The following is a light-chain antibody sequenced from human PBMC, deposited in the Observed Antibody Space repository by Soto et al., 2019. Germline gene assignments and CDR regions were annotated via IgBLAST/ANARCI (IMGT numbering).Light chain of an antibody. CDR2: AAS. V-gene: IGKV1-39*01. Sequence: DIQMTQSPSSLSASVGDRVTITCRASQSISSYLNWYQQKPGKAPKLLIYAASSLQSGVPSRFSGSGSGTDFTLTISTLQPEYFATYYSQQSYSAMCTLGPGTKVDIK. J-gene: IGKJ3*01. CDR3: QQSYSAMCT. CDR1: QSISSY.